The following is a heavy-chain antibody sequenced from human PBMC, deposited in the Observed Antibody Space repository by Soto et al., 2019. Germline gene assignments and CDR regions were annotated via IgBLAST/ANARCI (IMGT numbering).Heavy chain of an antibody. CDR1: GGTFSSYA. CDR3: ARDRGGVYCGD. V-gene: IGHV1-69*01. J-gene: IGHJ4*02. D-gene: IGHD2-21*01. CDR2: IIPIFSTA. Sequence: QVQLVQSGAEVKKPGSSVKVSCKASGGTFSSYAISWVRQAPGQGLEWMGGIIPIFSTANYAQKFQGRVKITADEYTSTAYMELSSVRSDDTAVYDCARDRGGVYCGDLGQGTLVSVSS.